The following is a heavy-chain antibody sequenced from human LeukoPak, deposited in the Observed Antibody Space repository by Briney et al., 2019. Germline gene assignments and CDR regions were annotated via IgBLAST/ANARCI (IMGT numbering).Heavy chain of an antibody. Sequence: WASVKVSCKASGYTFTGYYMHWVRQAPGQGLEWMGWINPNSGNTGYAQKFQGRVTITRNTSISTAYMELSSLRSEDTAVYYCARDSYSSSWRRSDAFDIWGQGTMVTVSS. CDR1: GYTFTGYY. CDR3: ARDSYSSSWRRSDAFDI. V-gene: IGHV1-8*03. CDR2: INPNSGNT. J-gene: IGHJ3*02. D-gene: IGHD6-13*01.